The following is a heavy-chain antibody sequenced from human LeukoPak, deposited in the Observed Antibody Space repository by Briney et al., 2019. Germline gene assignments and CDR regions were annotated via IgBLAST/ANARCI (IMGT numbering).Heavy chain of an antibody. Sequence: GGSLRLSCAASGFTFSSYAMSWVRQAPGKGLECVSAISGSGGSTYYADSVKGRFTISRDNSKNTLSLQMNSLRAEDTAIYYCARASFGVIVGPDYWGQGTLVTVSS. CDR2: ISGSGGST. J-gene: IGHJ4*02. V-gene: IGHV3-23*01. CDR3: ARASFGVIVGPDY. CDR1: GFTFSSYA. D-gene: IGHD3-3*01.